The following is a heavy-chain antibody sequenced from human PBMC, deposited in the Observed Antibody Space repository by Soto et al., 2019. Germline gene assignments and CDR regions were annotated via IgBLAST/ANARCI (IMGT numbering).Heavy chain of an antibody. CDR3: AKELDSTYYDYMAP. Sequence: PSETLSLTCTVSGGSISSYYWSWIRQPPGKGLKWIGNIYYSGSTNYNPSLKSRVTISRDNSKNTLYLQMNSLRAEDTAVYYCAKELDSTYYDYMAPWGQGTLVTVSS. CDR1: GGSISSYY. V-gene: IGHV4-59*01. D-gene: IGHD3-16*01. J-gene: IGHJ5*02. CDR2: IYYSGST.